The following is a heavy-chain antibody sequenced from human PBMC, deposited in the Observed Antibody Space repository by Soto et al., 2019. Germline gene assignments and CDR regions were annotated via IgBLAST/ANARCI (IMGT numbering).Heavy chain of an antibody. Sequence: QVQLQESGPGLVKSSQTLSLTCTVSGGSISSGGNYWSWIRQHPGKGLEWIGYIYHSGSTYYNPSLKSRVTISVDTSKNQFSLKLNSVTAADTAVYYCARARMVRGVISYYGMDVWGQGTTVTVSS. CDR3: ARARMVRGVISYYGMDV. CDR2: IYHSGST. J-gene: IGHJ6*02. V-gene: IGHV4-31*03. D-gene: IGHD3-10*01. CDR1: GGSISSGGNY.